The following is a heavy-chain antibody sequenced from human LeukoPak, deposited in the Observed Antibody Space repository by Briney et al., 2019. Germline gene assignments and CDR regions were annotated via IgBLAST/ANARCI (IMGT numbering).Heavy chain of an antibody. CDR2: IRYDGSNK. Sequence: GGSLRLSCAASGFTFSSYGMHWVRQAPGKGLEWVAFIRYDGSNKYYADSVKGRFTISRDNSKNTLYLQMNSLRAEDTAVYYCARDGDYGDYCNWFDPWGQGTLVTVSS. D-gene: IGHD4-17*01. CDR1: GFTFSSYG. CDR3: ARDGDYGDYCNWFDP. V-gene: IGHV3-30*02. J-gene: IGHJ5*02.